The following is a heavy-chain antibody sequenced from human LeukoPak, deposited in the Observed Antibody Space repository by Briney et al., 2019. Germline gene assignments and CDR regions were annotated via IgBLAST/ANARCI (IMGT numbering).Heavy chain of an antibody. V-gene: IGHV3-48*03. D-gene: IGHD5-12*01. CDR1: GFTFSSYE. CDR3: AREWADEIVATNYYFDY. J-gene: IGHJ4*02. CDR2: ISSSGSTI. Sequence: GGSLRLSCAVSGFTFSSYEMNWVRQAPGKGLEWVSYISSSGSTIYYADSVKGRFTISRDNAKNSLYLQMNSLRAEDTAVYYCAREWADEIVATNYYFDYWGQGTLVTVSS.